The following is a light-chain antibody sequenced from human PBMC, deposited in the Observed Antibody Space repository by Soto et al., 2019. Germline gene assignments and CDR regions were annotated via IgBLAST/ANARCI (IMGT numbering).Light chain of an antibody. CDR2: AAS. CDR3: QESYCTPIT. Sequence: DLTLTQSPSSLSASVGDRVTITCQASQSISSYLNWYQQKPGKAPKLLIYAASSLQSGVPSRFSGSGSGTDFTLTISRLHPEDFATYCCQESYCTPITFGQGTRLE. CDR1: QSISSY. J-gene: IGKJ5*01. V-gene: IGKV1-39*01.